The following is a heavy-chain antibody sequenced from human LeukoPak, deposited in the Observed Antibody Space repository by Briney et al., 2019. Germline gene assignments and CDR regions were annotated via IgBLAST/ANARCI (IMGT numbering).Heavy chain of an antibody. J-gene: IGHJ3*02. CDR2: INHSGST. Sequence: SETLSLTCTVSGGSISSSSYYWSWIRQPPGKGLEWIGEINHSGSTNYNPSLKSRCTISVDTSKNQFSLKLRSVTAADTAVYYCARQNLVSRAFEIWGQGTMVSVSS. V-gene: IGHV4-39*01. CDR1: GGSISSSSYY. CDR3: ARQNLVSRAFEI.